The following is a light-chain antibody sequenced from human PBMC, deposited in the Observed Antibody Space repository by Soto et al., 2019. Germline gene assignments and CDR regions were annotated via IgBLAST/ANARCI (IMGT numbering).Light chain of an antibody. CDR1: QSISGTF. V-gene: IGKV3-20*01. J-gene: IGKJ1*01. Sequence: VLTQSPDTLSLPPGERXTXSXRAGQSISGTFLNWYQQKPGQAPRLLIYGASTRATGTPDRISGSGSGTDFTLTISRLEPEDFAVYYCQQCGSSRRTFGQGTKVDIK. CDR3: QQCGSSRRT. CDR2: GAS.